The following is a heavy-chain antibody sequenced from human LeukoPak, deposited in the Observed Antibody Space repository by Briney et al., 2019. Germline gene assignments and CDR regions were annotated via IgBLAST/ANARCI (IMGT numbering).Heavy chain of an antibody. CDR3: ARPHSSSWYGLFDY. CDR2: IYYSGST. Sequence: SETLSLTCTVSGGSISSSSYYWGWIRQPPGKGLEWIGSIYYSGSTYYNPSLKSRVTISVDTSKNQFSLKPSSVTAADTAVYYCARPHSSSWYGLFDYWGQGTLVTVSS. V-gene: IGHV4-39*01. J-gene: IGHJ4*02. CDR1: GGSISSSSYY. D-gene: IGHD6-13*01.